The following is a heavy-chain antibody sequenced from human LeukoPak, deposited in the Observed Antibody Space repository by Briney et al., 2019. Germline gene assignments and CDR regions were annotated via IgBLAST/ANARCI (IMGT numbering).Heavy chain of an antibody. CDR1: GFTFSTSW. D-gene: IGHD6-19*01. Sequence: GGSLRLSCAASGFTFSTSWMSWVRQVPGKGLEWVANIKKDGSETYYVDSVKGRFTISRDNAKNSLYLQMNSLRAEDTAVYYCAIIRRGSGWYRDYWGQGTLVTVSS. J-gene: IGHJ4*02. V-gene: IGHV3-7*03. CDR3: AIIRRGSGWYRDY. CDR2: IKKDGSET.